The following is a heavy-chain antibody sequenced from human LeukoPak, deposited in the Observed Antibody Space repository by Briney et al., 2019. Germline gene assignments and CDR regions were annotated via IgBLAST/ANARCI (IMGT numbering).Heavy chain of an antibody. CDR1: SDEFNTYG. V-gene: IGHV1-18*01. Sequence: ASVKVSCTASSDEFNTYGISWVRQAPGQGLEWMGWISVHNGNTKYTQKLQGRVTMTTDTSTTTAYMELRSLRSDDTAVYYCATSGNGNWFDPWGQGTLVTVSS. CDR2: ISVHNGNT. J-gene: IGHJ5*02. D-gene: IGHD4-23*01. CDR3: ATSGNGNWFDP.